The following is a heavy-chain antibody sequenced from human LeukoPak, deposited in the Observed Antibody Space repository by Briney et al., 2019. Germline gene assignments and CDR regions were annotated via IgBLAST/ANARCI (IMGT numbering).Heavy chain of an antibody. CDR3: AREVNKPSDTDALDL. J-gene: IGHJ3*01. CDR2: IHHRGRA. V-gene: IGHV4-31*03. Sequence: PSETLSLTCTVSGGSISSDNYFWSWIRQQPGKGLDWLRYIHHRGRAYYNPSLESRLTLSVDTSENQFSLQLKSVIAADTAMYYCAREVNKPSDTDALDLWGQGTMVTVSS. CDR1: GGSISSDNYF. D-gene: IGHD5-18*01.